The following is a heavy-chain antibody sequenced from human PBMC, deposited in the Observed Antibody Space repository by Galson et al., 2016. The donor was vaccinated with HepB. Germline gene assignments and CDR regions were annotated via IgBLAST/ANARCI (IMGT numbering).Heavy chain of an antibody. CDR1: GFTFSEYD. CDR3: ARETPIVGASYDY. CDR2: ITNSGSAI. D-gene: IGHD1-26*01. J-gene: IGHJ4*02. Sequence: SLRLSCAASGFTFSEYDMSWIRQAPGKGLELVSYITNSGSAIYTADFVKGRFTISRDNAKNSLYLQMNSLRVEDTAVYYCARETPIVGASYDYWGQGTLVTVFS. V-gene: IGHV3-11*01.